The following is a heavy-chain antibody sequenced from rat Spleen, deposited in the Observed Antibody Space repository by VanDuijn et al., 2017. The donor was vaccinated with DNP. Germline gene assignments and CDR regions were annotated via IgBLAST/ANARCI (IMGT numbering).Heavy chain of an antibody. CDR2: ISTSGGST. CDR3: ASAYYGYNYFDY. V-gene: IGHV5-25*01. J-gene: IGHJ2*01. CDR1: GFTFSNSD. Sequence: EVQLVESGGGLVQPGRSMKLSCAASGFTFSNSDMAWVRQAPTTGLAWVASISTSGGSTYYRDSVKGRFTISRDNAKSTLYLQMDSLRSEDTATYYCASAYYGYNYFDYWGQGVMVTVSS. D-gene: IGHD1-9*01.